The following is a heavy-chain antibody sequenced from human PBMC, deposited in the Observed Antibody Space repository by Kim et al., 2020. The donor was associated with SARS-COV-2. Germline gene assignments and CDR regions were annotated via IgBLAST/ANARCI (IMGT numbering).Heavy chain of an antibody. CDR2: INPSGGST. J-gene: IGHJ6*03. V-gene: IGHV1-46*01. CDR1: GYTFTSYY. CDR3: ARDPVFDCSSTSCFGEYYYYYYMDG. Sequence: ASVKVSCKASGYTFTSYYMHWVRQAPGQGLEWMGIINPSGGSTSYAQKFQGRVTMTRDTSTSTVYMELSSLRSEDTAVYYCARDPVFDCSSTSCFGEYYYYYYMDGWGRENTDTVSS. D-gene: IGHD2-2*01.